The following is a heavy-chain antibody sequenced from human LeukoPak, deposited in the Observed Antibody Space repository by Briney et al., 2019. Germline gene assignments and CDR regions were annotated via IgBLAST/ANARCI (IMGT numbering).Heavy chain of an antibody. CDR3: ARIAAAGTYFDY. D-gene: IGHD6-13*01. V-gene: IGHV4-30-2*01. CDR1: GGSIIARTYY. Sequence: SETLSLTCNVSGGSIIARTYYWGWIRQPPGKGLEWIGYIYHSGSTYYNPSLKSRVTISVDRSKNQFSLKLSSVTAADTAVYYCARIAAAGTYFDYWGQGTLVTVSS. CDR2: IYHSGST. J-gene: IGHJ4*02.